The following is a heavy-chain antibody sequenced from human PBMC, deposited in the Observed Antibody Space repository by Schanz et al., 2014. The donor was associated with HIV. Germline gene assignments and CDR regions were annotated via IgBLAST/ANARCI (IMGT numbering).Heavy chain of an antibody. CDR1: GFTFSYYG. CDR3: AKTVVVVVAATHEMDV. CDR2: IWNDGSNK. Sequence: QVQLVESGGGVVQPGRSLRLSCAASGFTFSYYGMHWVRQAPGKGLEGGAVIWNDGSNKYYADSVKGRFTISRDNSKNTLYLQMNSLRAEDTAVYYCAKTVVVVVAATHEMDVWGQGTTVTVSS. D-gene: IGHD2-15*01. J-gene: IGHJ6*02. V-gene: IGHV3-33*06.